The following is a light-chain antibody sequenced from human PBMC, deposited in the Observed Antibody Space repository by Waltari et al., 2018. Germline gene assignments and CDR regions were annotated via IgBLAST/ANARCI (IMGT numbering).Light chain of an antibody. CDR1: SPNIGSNY. J-gene: IGLJ2*01. CDR3: AAWDDSLSADVV. V-gene: IGLV1-47*01. Sequence: QPVLTQPPSASGTPGQRVTISCSGSSPNIGSNYVYWYQQLPGTAPKLLIYRNNQRPSGVPDRFSGSKSGTSASLAISGLRSEDEADYYCAAWDDSLSADVVFGGGTKLTVL. CDR2: RNN.